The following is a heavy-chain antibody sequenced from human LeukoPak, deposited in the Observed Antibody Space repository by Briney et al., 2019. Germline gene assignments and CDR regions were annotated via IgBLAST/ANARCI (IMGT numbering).Heavy chain of an antibody. CDR3: ARARAAPPSYYGMDV. D-gene: IGHD6-25*01. Sequence: ASVKVSCKASGGTFSSYAISWVRQAPGQGLEWVGRIIPIFGIANYAQKFQGRVTITADKSTSTAYMELSSLRSEDTAVYYCARARAAPPSYYGMDVWGQGTTVTVSS. J-gene: IGHJ6*02. CDR2: IIPIFGIA. CDR1: GGTFSSYA. V-gene: IGHV1-69*04.